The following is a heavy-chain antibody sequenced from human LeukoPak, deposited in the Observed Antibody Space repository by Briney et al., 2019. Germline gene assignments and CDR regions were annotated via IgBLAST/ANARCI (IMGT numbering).Heavy chain of an antibody. CDR1: GFTFSSYA. Sequence: GGSLRLSCAASGFTFSSYALSWVRQAPGKGLEWVSAISGSGGSTYYADSVKGRFTISRDNSKNTLYLQMNSLRAEDTAVYYCAKDQVGAYFRDAFDIWGQGTMVTVSS. D-gene: IGHD1-26*01. V-gene: IGHV3-23*01. CDR2: ISGSGGST. CDR3: AKDQVGAYFRDAFDI. J-gene: IGHJ3*02.